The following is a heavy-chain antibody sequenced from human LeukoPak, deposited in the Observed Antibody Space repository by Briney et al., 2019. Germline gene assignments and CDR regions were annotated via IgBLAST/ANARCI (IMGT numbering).Heavy chain of an antibody. CDR1: GFTFDDYA. CDR2: ISYNRDGI. J-gene: IGHJ4*02. Sequence: GGSLRLSCVASGFTFDDYAMHWVRQAPGKGLEWVSGISYNRDGIGYADSVKGRFTVSRDNAKNSLYLQMNSLRSEDTALYYCAKGAAAGIRGYFDYWGQGILVTVSS. CDR3: AKGAAAGIRGYFDY. D-gene: IGHD6-25*01. V-gene: IGHV3-9*01.